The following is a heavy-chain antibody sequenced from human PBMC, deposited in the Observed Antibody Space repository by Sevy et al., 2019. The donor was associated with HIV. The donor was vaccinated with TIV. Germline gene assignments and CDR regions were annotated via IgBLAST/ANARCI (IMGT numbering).Heavy chain of an antibody. V-gene: IGHV3-30*04. J-gene: IGHJ4*02. CDR3: ARDRGEILSSAFNY. CDR2: ISHDGRNNK. D-gene: IGHD3-10*01. CDR1: GFSFSEYG. Sequence: GRSLRLSCAASGFSFSEYGMHWVRQAPGKGLEWVAVISHDGRNNKYNPDSVKGRFTISRDNSKNTHYLQMNSLRAEATAIYYCARDRGEILSSAFNYWGQGTLVTVSS.